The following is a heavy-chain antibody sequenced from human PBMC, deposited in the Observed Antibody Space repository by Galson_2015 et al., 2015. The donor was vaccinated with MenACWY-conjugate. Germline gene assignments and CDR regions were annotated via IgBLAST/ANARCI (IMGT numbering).Heavy chain of an antibody. D-gene: IGHD2-15*01. CDR3: ARETIVVPSEY. J-gene: IGHJ4*02. CDR1: GFMFSSYD. CDR2: ISSSGRTI. V-gene: IGHV3-48*02. Sequence: SLRLSCAASGFMFSSYDMNWVRQAPRKGPEWVAYISSSGRTINYADSWKGRFTNSRDNSENSLYLQISSLRDEVTAVYYCARETIVVPSEYWGQGTLVTFSS.